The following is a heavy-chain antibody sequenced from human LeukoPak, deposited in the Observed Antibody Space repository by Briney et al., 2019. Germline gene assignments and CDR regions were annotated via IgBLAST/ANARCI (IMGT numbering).Heavy chain of an antibody. CDR1: GFTFSSYS. D-gene: IGHD4-17*01. J-gene: IGHJ4*02. V-gene: IGHV3-21*01. CDR2: ISSSSSYI. Sequence: PGGSLRVSCAASGFTFSSYSMNWVRQAPGKGLEWVSSISSSSSYIYYADSVKGRFTISRDNAKNSLYLQMNSLRAEDTAVYYCARGSPSYGDYLIDYWGQGTLVTVSS. CDR3: ARGSPSYGDYLIDY.